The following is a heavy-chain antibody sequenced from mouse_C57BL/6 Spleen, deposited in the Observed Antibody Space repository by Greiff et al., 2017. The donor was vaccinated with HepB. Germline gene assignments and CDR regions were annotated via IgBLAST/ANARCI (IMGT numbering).Heavy chain of an antibody. CDR3: ARHIYDGPGDY. CDR1: GFTFSSYT. CDR2: ISGGGGNT. V-gene: IGHV5-9*01. Sequence: EVKLVESGGGLVKPGGSLKLSCAASGFTFSSYTMSWVRQTPEKRLEWVATISGGGGNTYYPDSVKGRFTISRDNAKNTLYLQMSSLRSEDTALYYCARHIYDGPGDYWGQGTSVTVSS. D-gene: IGHD2-3*01. J-gene: IGHJ4*01.